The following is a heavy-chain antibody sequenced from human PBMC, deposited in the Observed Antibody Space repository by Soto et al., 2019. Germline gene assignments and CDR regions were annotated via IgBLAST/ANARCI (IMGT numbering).Heavy chain of an antibody. CDR2: ISGSGGST. Sequence: EVQLVESGGGLVQPGGSLRLSCAASGFTFSSYAMSWVRQAPGKGLEWVSAISGSGGSTYYADAVKGGFTISRDNSENTLYLKLNSLRAEDTAVYYCAKAPGYFDYWGQGTLFTVSS. J-gene: IGHJ4*02. CDR1: GFTFSSYA. CDR3: AKAPGYFDY. V-gene: IGHV3-23*04. D-gene: IGHD1-1*01.